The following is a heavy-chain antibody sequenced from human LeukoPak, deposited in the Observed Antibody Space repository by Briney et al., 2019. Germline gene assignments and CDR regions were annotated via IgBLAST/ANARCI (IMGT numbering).Heavy chain of an antibody. Sequence: PSETLSLTCTVSGGSISSYYWSWIRQPAGKGLEWIGRIYTSGSTNYNPSLKSRVTMSVDTSKNQFSLKLSSVTAADTAVYYCARLVVVVPAAMLGIFDYWGQGTLVTVSS. J-gene: IGHJ4*02. V-gene: IGHV4-4*07. CDR2: IYTSGST. CDR1: GGSISSYY. CDR3: ARLVVVVPAAMLGIFDY. D-gene: IGHD2-2*01.